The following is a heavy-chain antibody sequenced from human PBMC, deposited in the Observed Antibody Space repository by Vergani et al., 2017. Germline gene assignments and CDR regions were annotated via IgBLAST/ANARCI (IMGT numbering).Heavy chain of an antibody. J-gene: IGHJ4*02. CDR2: IRNKAYGGTT. CDR3: ARLSYDTTPYLQGGYDC. D-gene: IGHD3-22*01. CDR1: GFSFGDYA. V-gene: IGHV3-49*04. Sequence: EVQLVESGGGLVPPGRSLRLSCAASGFSFGDYAMTWVRQAPGKGLEWVAFIRNKAYGGTTEYAASVKGRFTISRDDSKNTLYLQMNSLRAEDTAVYYCARLSYDTTPYLQGGYDCWGQGTLVSVSS.